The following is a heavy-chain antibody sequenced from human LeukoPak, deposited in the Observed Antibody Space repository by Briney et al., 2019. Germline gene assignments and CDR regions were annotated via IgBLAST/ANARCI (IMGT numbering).Heavy chain of an antibody. V-gene: IGHV3-23*01. CDR1: GFTFTNFA. D-gene: IGHD6-25*01. J-gene: IGHJ4*02. Sequence: PGGSLRLSCAASGFTFTNFAMNWVRQAPGKGLEWVSTISDSNGRTYYAGSVKGRFTISRDNSKNTPYLHMNSLRADDTAVYYCAKHLYSSGGFDYWGQGTLVTVSS. CDR3: AKHLYSSGGFDY. CDR2: ISDSNGRT.